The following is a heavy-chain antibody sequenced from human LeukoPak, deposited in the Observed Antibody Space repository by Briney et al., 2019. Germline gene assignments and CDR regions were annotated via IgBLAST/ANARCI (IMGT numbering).Heavy chain of an antibody. Sequence: ASVKVSCKASGYTFTSYDINWVRQATGQGLEWMGWMNPNSGNTGYAQKLQGRVTITRNTSISTAYMELSSLRSEDTAVYYCAREVSWTAGYYMDVWGKGTTVTVSS. D-gene: IGHD6-13*01. V-gene: IGHV1-8*03. J-gene: IGHJ6*03. CDR2: MNPNSGNT. CDR1: GYTFTSYD. CDR3: AREVSWTAGYYMDV.